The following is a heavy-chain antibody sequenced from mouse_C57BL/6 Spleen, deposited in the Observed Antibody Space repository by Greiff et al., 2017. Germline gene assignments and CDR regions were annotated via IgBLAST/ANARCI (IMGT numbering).Heavy chain of an antibody. D-gene: IGHD2-12*01. CDR1: GFTFSDYG. CDR3: ARGGYSREYFDV. CDR2: ISSGSSTI. V-gene: IGHV5-17*01. J-gene: IGHJ1*03. Sequence: EVKLVESGGGLVKPGGSLKLSCAASGFTFSDYGMHWVRQAPEKGLEWVAYISSGSSTIYYADTVKGRFTISRDNAKNTLFLQMTSLRSEDTAMYYCARGGYSREYFDVWGTGTTVTVSS.